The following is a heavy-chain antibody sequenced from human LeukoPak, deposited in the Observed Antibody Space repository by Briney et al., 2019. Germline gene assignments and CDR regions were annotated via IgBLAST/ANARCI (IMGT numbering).Heavy chain of an antibody. V-gene: IGHV3-48*01. CDR1: GFTFSSYS. Sequence: GGSLRLSCAASGFTFSSYSMNWVRQAPGKGLEWVSYISSSSSTIYYADSVKGRFTVSRDNAKKSLYLQMNSLRAEDTAVYYCARVAPYYDFWSGYYSWGQGTLVTVSS. D-gene: IGHD3-3*01. J-gene: IGHJ5*02. CDR2: ISSSSSTI. CDR3: ARVAPYYDFWSGYYS.